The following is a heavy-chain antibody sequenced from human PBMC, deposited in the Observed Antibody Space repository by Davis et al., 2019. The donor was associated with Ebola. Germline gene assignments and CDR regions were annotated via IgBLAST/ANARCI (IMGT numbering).Heavy chain of an antibody. V-gene: IGHV5-51*01. Sequence: GESLKISCKDSGNSFSSHWIGWVRQMPGKGLEWMGLIYTGDSDTRYSPSFRGQVTISADKSFKTAFLQWSSLKASDTAIYYCASLRRTITGMDDGFDIWGQGTMVTVSA. CDR2: IYTGDSDT. J-gene: IGHJ3*02. D-gene: IGHD1-20*01. CDR3: ASLRRTITGMDDGFDI. CDR1: GNSFSSHW.